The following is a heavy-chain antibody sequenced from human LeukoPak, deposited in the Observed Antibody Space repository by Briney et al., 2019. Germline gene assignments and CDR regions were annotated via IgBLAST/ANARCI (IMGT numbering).Heavy chain of an antibody. V-gene: IGHV3-21*04. D-gene: IGHD3-9*01. Sequence: GGSLRLSCAASGFTFSSYWMSWVRQAPGEGLEWVSSISTSSSYIYYADSMKGRFTISRDNAKNSLYLQMNSLRAEDTAVYYCAKEEWNYDIGFDPWGQGILVTVSS. CDR2: ISTSSSYI. CDR3: AKEEWNYDIGFDP. J-gene: IGHJ5*02. CDR1: GFTFSSYW.